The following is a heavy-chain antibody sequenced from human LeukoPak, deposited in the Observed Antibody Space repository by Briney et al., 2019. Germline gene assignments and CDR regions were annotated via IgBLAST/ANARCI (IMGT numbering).Heavy chain of an antibody. J-gene: IGHJ5*02. V-gene: IGHV4-4*07. CDR2: IYTSGST. Sequence: SETLSLTCTVSGGSISSYYWSWIRQPAGKGLEWIGRIYTSGSTNYNPSLKSRVTMSVDMSKNQLSLKLNSVTATDTAVYYCARDRYYYDISGYYAWFDPWGQGTLVTVSS. D-gene: IGHD3-22*01. CDR3: ARDRYYYDISGYYAWFDP. CDR1: GGSISSYY.